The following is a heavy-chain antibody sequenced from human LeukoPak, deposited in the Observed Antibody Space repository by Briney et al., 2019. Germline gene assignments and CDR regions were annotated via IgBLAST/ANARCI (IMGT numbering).Heavy chain of an antibody. D-gene: IGHD5-18*01. CDR1: GDSISTYH. V-gene: IGHV4-59*01. CDR2: MQSTGNS. J-gene: IGHJ4*02. CDR3: ARDKRHSYGRYFDP. Sequence: PSETLSLTCSVSGDSISTYHWNWIRKPPGQGLEWIGYMQSTGNSNYNSSLKNRVNIFVDMSKNQFVLNLRSVTAADTAVYYCARDKRHSYGRYFDPWGQGMLVTVSS.